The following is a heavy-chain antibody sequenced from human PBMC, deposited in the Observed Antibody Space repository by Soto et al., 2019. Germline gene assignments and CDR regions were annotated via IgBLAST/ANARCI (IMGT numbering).Heavy chain of an antibody. CDR1: GFTFRNYA. J-gene: IGHJ3*02. CDR2: ITYDGINK. V-gene: IGHV3-30-3*01. Sequence: QVQLVESGGGVVQPGRSLRLSCAASGFTFRNYAMNWVRQAPGKGLEWVALITYDGINKYYADSVKGRITISRDNSENTLYVQMNSLRAEDTAVYYCARSSGMQLWRAFDIWGQGTMVTVSS. D-gene: IGHD5-18*01. CDR3: ARSSGMQLWRAFDI.